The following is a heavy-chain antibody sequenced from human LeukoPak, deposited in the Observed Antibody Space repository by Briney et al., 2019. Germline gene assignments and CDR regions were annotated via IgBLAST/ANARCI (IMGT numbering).Heavy chain of an antibody. D-gene: IGHD3-22*01. CDR2: ISPSGRNT. V-gene: IGHV3-23*01. CDR3: AKGGSDSSGYYSLYYYYMDV. J-gene: IGHJ6*03. Sequence: WGSLRLSCAASGFTFSSYGMSWVRQAPGKGLEWVSAISPSGRNTYYADSVKGRFIISRDNSKNMLYLQMSSLRAEDTAVYYCAKGGSDSSGYYSLYYYYMDVWGKGTTVTISS. CDR1: GFTFSSYG.